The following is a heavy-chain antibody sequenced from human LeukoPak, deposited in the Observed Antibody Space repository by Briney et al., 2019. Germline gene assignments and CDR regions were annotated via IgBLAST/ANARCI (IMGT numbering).Heavy chain of an antibody. D-gene: IGHD4-23*01. CDR3: ARLHYGGNPLGYFQH. Sequence: SETLSLTCTVSGGSISSSSYYWGWIRQPPGKGLEWIGSIYYSGTTYYSPSLKSRVTISVDTSKNQFSLKLSSVTAADTAVYYCARLHYGGNPLGYFQHWGQGTLVTVSS. CDR2: IYYSGTT. V-gene: IGHV4-39*07. CDR1: GGSISSSSYY. J-gene: IGHJ1*01.